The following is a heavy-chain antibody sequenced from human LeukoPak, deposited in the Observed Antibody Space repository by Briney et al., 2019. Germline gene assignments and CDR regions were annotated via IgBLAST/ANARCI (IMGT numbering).Heavy chain of an antibody. CDR1: GYSFTSYW. D-gene: IGHD5-12*01. J-gene: IGHJ4*02. CDR3: ARGVRRGYSGYDSIPVFDY. CDR2: IYPGDSDT. Sequence: GESLKISCKGSGYSFTSYWIGWVRQMPVKGLEWMGIIYPGDSDTRYSPSFQGQVTISADKSISTAYLQWSSLKASDTAMYYCARGVRRGYSGYDSIPVFDYWGQGTLVTVSS. V-gene: IGHV5-51*01.